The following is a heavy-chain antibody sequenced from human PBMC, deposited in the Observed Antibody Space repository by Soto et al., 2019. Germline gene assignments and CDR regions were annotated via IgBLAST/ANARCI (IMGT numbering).Heavy chain of an antibody. V-gene: IGHV3-53*01. CDR2: IYSGGST. CDR1: GFTVSSNY. Sequence: EVQLVESGGGLIQPGGSLRLSCAASGFTVSSNYMSWVRQAPGKGLEWVSVIYSGGSTYYADSVKGRFTISRDNSTNTLYLQMNSVRAEDTAVYYCARDRVESGYPEYFQHWGQGTLVTVSS. J-gene: IGHJ1*01. D-gene: IGHD3-22*01. CDR3: ARDRVESGYPEYFQH.